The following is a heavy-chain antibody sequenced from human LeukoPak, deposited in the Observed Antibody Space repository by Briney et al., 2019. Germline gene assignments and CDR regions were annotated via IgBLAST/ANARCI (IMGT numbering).Heavy chain of an antibody. J-gene: IGHJ6*03. D-gene: IGHD3-22*01. CDR3: ARDWDFTTGGNYYYYMAV. Sequence: ASVKVSCKASGYTFTSYYMHWVRQAPGQGLEWMGTINPSGGSTSYAQKFQGRVTMTRDTSTSTVYMELSSLRSEDTAVYYCARDWDFTTGGNYYYYMAVWGKGTTVTVSS. V-gene: IGHV1-46*01. CDR1: GYTFTSYY. CDR2: INPSGGST.